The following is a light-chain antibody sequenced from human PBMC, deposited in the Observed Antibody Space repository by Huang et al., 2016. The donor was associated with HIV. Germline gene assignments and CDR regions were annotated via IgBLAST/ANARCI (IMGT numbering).Light chain of an antibody. J-gene: IGKJ5*01. CDR3: QQYDNLPIT. Sequence: DIQMTQSPSSLSASVGDRVTITCQASQDISKYLNWYQQKPGKAPRALIYDASNLDTGVPSRISGSGSGTYFRLTINSLQPEDITTYYCQQYDNLPITFGQGTRLEIK. CDR1: QDISKY. V-gene: IGKV1-33*01. CDR2: DAS.